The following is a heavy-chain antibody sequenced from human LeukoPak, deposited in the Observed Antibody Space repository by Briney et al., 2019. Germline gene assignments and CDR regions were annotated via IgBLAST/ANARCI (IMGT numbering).Heavy chain of an antibody. J-gene: IGHJ4*02. Sequence: GGSLRLSCAASGFTFSSYSMNWVRQAPGKGLEWVSSISSSSSYIYYADSVKGRFTISRDNAKNSLYLQMNSLRAEDTAVYYCARDGKGGSYGYLFDYWGQGTLVTVSS. V-gene: IGHV3-21*01. CDR2: ISSSSSYI. CDR1: GFTFSSYS. CDR3: ARDGKGGSYGYLFDY. D-gene: IGHD5-18*01.